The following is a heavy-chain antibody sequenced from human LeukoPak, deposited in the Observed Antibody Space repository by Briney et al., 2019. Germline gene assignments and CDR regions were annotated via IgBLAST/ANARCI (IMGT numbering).Heavy chain of an antibody. J-gene: IGHJ4*02. V-gene: IGHV3-20*04. D-gene: IGHD1-14*01. CDR2: INWNGGRA. CDR1: GFTFSSYW. Sequence: GGSLRLSCAASGFTFSSYWMSWVRQAPGKGLEWVSGINWNGGRAGHADSVKGRFTISRDNAKNSLFLQMNSLTAEDTAVYYCARAVPGFDYWGQGTLVTVSS. CDR3: ARAVPGFDY.